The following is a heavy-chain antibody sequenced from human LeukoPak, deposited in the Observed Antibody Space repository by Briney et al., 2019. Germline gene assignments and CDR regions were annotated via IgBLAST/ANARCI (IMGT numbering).Heavy chain of an antibody. Sequence: SGPTLVKPTQTLTLTCTSSGFSLRTSGVGVGWIRQPPGKALEWLALIYWDDDKRYSPSLKSRLTITKDTSKNQVVLTMTNMDPVDTATYYCARPLGYCTNGVCYKVFDYWGQGTLVTVSS. J-gene: IGHJ4*02. CDR3: ARPLGYCTNGVCYKVFDY. D-gene: IGHD2-8*01. CDR1: GFSLRTSGVG. V-gene: IGHV2-5*02. CDR2: IYWDDDK.